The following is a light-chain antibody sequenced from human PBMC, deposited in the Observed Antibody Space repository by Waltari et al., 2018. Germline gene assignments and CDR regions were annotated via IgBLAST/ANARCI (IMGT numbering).Light chain of an antibody. V-gene: IGKV3-11*01. J-gene: IGKJ5*01. CDR3: QQRSDWPPH. CDR1: QSVSSY. Sequence: DIVLTQSPATLSLSPGERATLSCRASQSVSSYLGWYQQTPGQAPRLLIYDASNRATGIPARFSGSGSGTDFTLTISSLEPEDFAVYYCQQRSDWPPHFGQGTRLEMK. CDR2: DAS.